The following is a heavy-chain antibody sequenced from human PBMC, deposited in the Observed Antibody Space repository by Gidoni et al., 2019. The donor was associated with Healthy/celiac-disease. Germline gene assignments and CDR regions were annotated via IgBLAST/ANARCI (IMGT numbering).Heavy chain of an antibody. J-gene: IGHJ4*02. CDR2: INPNSGDT. V-gene: IGHV1-2*02. CDR3: ARGRYSGGYYRY. CDR1: GYTFTGYF. D-gene: IGHD1-26*01. Sequence: QVQLVQSGAEVKKPGASVKVSCKASGYTFTGYFMHWVRQAPGQGLEWMGWINPNSGDTNYAQKFQGRVTMTRDTSISTAYMELSGLRSDDTAVFYCARGRYSGGYYRYWGQGTLVTVSS.